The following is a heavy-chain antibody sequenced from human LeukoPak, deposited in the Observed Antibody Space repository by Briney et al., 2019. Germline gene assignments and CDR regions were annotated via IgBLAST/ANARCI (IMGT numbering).Heavy chain of an antibody. CDR3: ARGAYNSGGTLEI. J-gene: IGHJ4*02. Sequence: GGSLRLSCAASGFTSSSYSMNWVRQAPGKGLEWVSYISTSGNYIYYSDSVKGRFTISRDNAKNSLYLQMHSLRADDTAVYYCARGAYNSGGTLEIWGQGTLVTVSS. V-gene: IGHV3-21*01. D-gene: IGHD3-22*01. CDR1: GFTSSSYS. CDR2: ISTSGNYI.